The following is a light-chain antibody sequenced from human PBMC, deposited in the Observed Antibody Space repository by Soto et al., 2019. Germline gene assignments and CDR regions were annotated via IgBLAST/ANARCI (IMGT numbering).Light chain of an antibody. J-gene: IGLJ2*01. CDR1: SSNIGNNA. CDR3: ASWDDSLNGHVV. CDR2: YDD. V-gene: IGLV1-36*01. Sequence: QSVLTQPPSVSEAPRQRVTISCSGSSSNIGNNAVNWYQQLPGKAPKLLIYYDDLLPSGVSDRFSGSKSGTSASLAISGLQSEDEDDDDCASWDDSLNGHVVFGGGTKVTVL.